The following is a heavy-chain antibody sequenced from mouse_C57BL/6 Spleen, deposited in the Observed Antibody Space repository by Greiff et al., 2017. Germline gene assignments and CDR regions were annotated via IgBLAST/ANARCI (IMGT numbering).Heavy chain of an antibody. V-gene: IGHV5-12*01. CDR2: ISNGGGST. CDR3: ARHSQDHFDY. J-gene: IGHJ2*01. D-gene: IGHD3-2*02. CDR1: GFTFSDYY. Sequence: EVNVVESGGGLVQPGGSLKLSCAASGFTFSDYYMYWVRQTPEKRLEWVAYISNGGGSTYYPDTVKGRFTISRDNAKNTLYLQMSRLKSEDTAMYYCARHSQDHFDYWGQGTTLTVSS.